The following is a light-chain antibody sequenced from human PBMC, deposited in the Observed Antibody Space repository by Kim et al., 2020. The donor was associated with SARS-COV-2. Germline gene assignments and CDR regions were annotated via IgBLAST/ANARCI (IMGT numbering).Light chain of an antibody. CDR1: QTVDNSF. J-gene: IGKJ5*01. Sequence: SAGDRATLSCRASQTVDNSFLAWYQQRPGQAPRLLIYTASNRATGIPDRFSGGGSGKDFTLTISSLEPEDFGVYSCQQYASSPITFGQGTRLEIK. CDR3: QQYASSPIT. CDR2: TAS. V-gene: IGKV3-20*01.